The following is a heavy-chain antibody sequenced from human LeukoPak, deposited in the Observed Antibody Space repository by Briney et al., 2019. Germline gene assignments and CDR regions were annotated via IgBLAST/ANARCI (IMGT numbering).Heavy chain of an antibody. J-gene: IGHJ6*03. V-gene: IGHV1-69*01. CDR3: ARGIVVGSLYYMDV. D-gene: IGHD2-21*01. CDR1: GGTFSSYA. Sequence: GSSVKVSCKASGGTFSSYAISWVRQAPGQGLEWMGGIIPIFATTNYPQKFQGRVTITADDSTSTAYMELSSLRSEDTAVYYCARGIVVGSLYYMDVWGKGTTVTVSS. CDR2: IIPIFATT.